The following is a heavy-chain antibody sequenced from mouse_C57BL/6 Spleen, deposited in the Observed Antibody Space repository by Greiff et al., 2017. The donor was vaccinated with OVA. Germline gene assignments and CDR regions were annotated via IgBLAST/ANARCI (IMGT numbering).Heavy chain of an antibody. D-gene: IGHD1-1*01. CDR2: IDPSDSYT. CDR1: GYTFTSYW. V-gene: IGHV1-50*01. J-gene: IGHJ4*01. Sequence: QVQLQQPGAELVKPGASVKLSCKASGYTFTSYWMQWVKQRPGQGLEWIGEIDPSDSYTNYNQKFKGKATLTVDTSSSTASMQLSSLTSEDSAVYYCARGAYYGSSYAMDYWGQGTSVTVSS. CDR3: ARGAYYGSSYAMDY.